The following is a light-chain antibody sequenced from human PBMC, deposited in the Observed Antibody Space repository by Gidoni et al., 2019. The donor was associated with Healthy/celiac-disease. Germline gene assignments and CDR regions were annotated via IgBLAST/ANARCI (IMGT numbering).Light chain of an antibody. V-gene: IGKV3-11*01. J-gene: IGKJ2*01. CDR2: DAS. CDR3: QQRSNWPPMYT. Sequence: ELVLTQSPATLSLSPGERATISCRASQSVSSYLAWYQQNPGQAPRLLIYDASNRATGIPARFSGSGSGTDFTLTISSLEPEDFAFYYCQQRSNWPPMYTFGQGTKLEIK. CDR1: QSVSSY.